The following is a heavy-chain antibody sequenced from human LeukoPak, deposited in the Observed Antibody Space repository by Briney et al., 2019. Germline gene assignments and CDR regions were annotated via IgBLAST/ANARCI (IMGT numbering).Heavy chain of an antibody. D-gene: IGHD6-6*01. Sequence: PGGSLRLSCAASGFTFAGYAMTWVRQAPGKGLEWVSLISGSGGSTYYAGVVKGRFTISRDNSKNALYLRMNSLRAEDTAVYYCAHWGSSRPFDYWGQGTLVTVSS. CDR3: AHWGSSRPFDY. V-gene: IGHV3-23*01. CDR1: GFTFAGYA. J-gene: IGHJ4*02. CDR2: ISGSGGST.